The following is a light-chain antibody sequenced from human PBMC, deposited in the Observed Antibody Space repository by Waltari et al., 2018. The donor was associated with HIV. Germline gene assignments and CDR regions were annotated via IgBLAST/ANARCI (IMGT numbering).Light chain of an antibody. CDR1: SSDFGCFDY. J-gene: IGLJ2*01. V-gene: IGLV2-14*03. CDR2: DVT. CDR3: CSYSDSGTIL. Sequence: ALTQPASVSGSPGQSITISCLGASSDFGCFDYVSWYQQHPDKAPKLILYDVTYRPSGVSGRFSGSRSGSMASLTISGLQPEDEADYFCCSYSDSGTILFGGGTRVTVL.